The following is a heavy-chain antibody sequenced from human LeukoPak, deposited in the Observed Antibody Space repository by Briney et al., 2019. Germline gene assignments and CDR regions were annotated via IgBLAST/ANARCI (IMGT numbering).Heavy chain of an antibody. Sequence: GGSLRLSCAASGFTFSSYSMNWVRQAPGKGLEWVSYISSSSSTIYYADSVKGRFTISRDNAKNSLYLQMNSLRAEDTAVYYCARATEKGFDPWGQGTLVTVFS. CDR2: ISSSSSTI. V-gene: IGHV3-48*01. J-gene: IGHJ5*02. CDR3: ARATEKGFDP. CDR1: GFTFSSYS.